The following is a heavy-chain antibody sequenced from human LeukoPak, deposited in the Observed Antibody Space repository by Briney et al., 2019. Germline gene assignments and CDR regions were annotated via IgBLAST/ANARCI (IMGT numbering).Heavy chain of an antibody. D-gene: IGHD3-22*01. J-gene: IGHJ4*02. CDR3: AKDEGYYYDSSGYYPSDY. CDR1: GFTFSSYS. V-gene: IGHV3-21*01. Sequence: GGSLRLSCAASGFTFSSYSMNWVRQAPGKGLEWVSSISSRSSYIFYADSVKGRFTISRDNAKNSLYLQMNSLRAEDTAVYYCAKDEGYYYDSSGYYPSDYWGQGTLVTVSS. CDR2: ISSRSSYI.